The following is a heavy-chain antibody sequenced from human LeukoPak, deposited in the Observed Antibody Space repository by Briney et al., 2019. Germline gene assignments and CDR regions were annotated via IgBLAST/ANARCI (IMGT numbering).Heavy chain of an antibody. V-gene: IGHV3-23*01. CDR2: VSHDGRST. D-gene: IGHD2-15*01. CDR3: ARAYCSGGSCYSYVDY. Sequence: GGSLRLSCTTSGFTFNNYAMSWARQAPGKGLEWVSAVSHDGRSTYYADSVKGRFTISRDNSKNTLYLQMNSLRAEDTAVYYCARAYCSGGSCYSYVDYWGQGTLVTVSS. J-gene: IGHJ4*02. CDR1: GFTFNNYA.